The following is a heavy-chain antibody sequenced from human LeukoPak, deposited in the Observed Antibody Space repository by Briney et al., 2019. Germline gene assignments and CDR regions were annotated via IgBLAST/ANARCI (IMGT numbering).Heavy chain of an antibody. D-gene: IGHD5-24*01. CDR3: ARGPPNGYNYGSYYFDY. CDR1: GYSFTSYW. V-gene: IGHV5-51*01. J-gene: IGHJ4*02. Sequence: SGESLKISCKGSGYSFTSYWIGWVRQMPGKGLEWMGIIYPGDSDTRYSPSLQGQVTISADKSISTAYLQWSSLKASDTAMYYCARGPPNGYNYGSYYFDYWGQGTLVTVSS. CDR2: IYPGDSDT.